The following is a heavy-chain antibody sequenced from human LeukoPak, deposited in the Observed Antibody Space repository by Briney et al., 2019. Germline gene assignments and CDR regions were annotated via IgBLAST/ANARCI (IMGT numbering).Heavy chain of an antibody. V-gene: IGHV1-18*01. Sequence: ASVKVSCKASGYTFTSYGISWVRQAPGQGLEWMGWISAYNGNTNYAQKLQGRVTMTTDTSTSTAYMELRSLRSDDTAVYYCARDPNSSGWHEFDYWGQGTLVTVSS. CDR3: ARDPNSSGWHEFDY. J-gene: IGHJ4*02. CDR2: ISAYNGNT. CDR1: GYTFTSYG. D-gene: IGHD6-19*01.